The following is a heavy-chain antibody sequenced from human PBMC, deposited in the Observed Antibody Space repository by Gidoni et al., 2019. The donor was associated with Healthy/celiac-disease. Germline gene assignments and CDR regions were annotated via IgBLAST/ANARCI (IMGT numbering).Heavy chain of an antibody. V-gene: IGHV1-8*01. CDR3: ARGGVMGFDLMTTVTTLNY. Sequence: QLQLVQSGAEVKKPGASVKVSCKASGYTFTSYDIYWVRQATGQGLEWMGWMNPNSGNTGYAQKFQGRVAMTRDTSISTAYMELSSLRSEDTAVYYCARGGVMGFDLMTTVTTLNYWGQGTLVTVSS. CDR2: MNPNSGNT. D-gene: IGHD4-17*01. J-gene: IGHJ4*02. CDR1: GYTFTSYD.